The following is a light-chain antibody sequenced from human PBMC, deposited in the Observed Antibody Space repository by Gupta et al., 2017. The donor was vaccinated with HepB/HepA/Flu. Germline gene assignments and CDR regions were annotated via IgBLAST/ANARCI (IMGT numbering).Light chain of an antibody. CDR2: DAS. CDR1: HDIRNY. V-gene: IGKV3-11*01. Sequence: ETVLTQSPATLSLSPGEKAALSCRASHDIRNYLAWYQQKSGQPPRLLIYDASKRAPGIPGKFSGSGSGTEFTLTISSREPEDFAVYYCQHRSNRPLTFGRGTXVEIK. CDR3: QHRSNRPLT. J-gene: IGKJ4*01.